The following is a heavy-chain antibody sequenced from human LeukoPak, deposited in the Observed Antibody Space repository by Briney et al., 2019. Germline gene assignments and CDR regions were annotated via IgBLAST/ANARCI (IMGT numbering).Heavy chain of an antibody. CDR2: IYPDDFDT. Sequence: GESLKISCKISGYKLTNNWIGWVRQVPGKGLEWMGLIYPDDFDTTYSPSFQGQVSISADKSISTAYLQWSSLKTSDTAMYYCARWGGGYSGFDGDYWGQGTLVIVSS. CDR1: GYKLTNNW. CDR3: ARWGGGYSGFDGDY. D-gene: IGHD5-12*01. J-gene: IGHJ4*02. V-gene: IGHV5-51*01.